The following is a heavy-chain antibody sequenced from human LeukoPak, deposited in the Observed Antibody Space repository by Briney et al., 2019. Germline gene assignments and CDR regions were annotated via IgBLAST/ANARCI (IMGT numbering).Heavy chain of an antibody. V-gene: IGHV1-69*13. J-gene: IGHJ5*02. CDR1: GGTFSSYA. CDR3: ARGIGCSSTSCYISWFDP. D-gene: IGHD2-2*02. Sequence: SVKVSCKASGGTFSSYAISWVRQAPGQGLEWMGGIIPIFGTANYAQKFQGRVTITADESTSTAYMELSSPRSEDTAVYYCARGIGCSSTSCYISWFDPWGQGTLVTVSS. CDR2: IIPIFGTA.